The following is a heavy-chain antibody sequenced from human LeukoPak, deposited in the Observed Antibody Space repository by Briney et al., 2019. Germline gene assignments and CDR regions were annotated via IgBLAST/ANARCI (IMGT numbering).Heavy chain of an antibody. CDR2: ISWNSGSI. V-gene: IGHV3-9*01. CDR3: AKGYDSSGYYLIGFDY. D-gene: IGHD3-22*01. CDR1: GFTFDDYA. Sequence: PGGSLRLSCAASGFTFDDYAMHWVRQAPGKGLEWVSGISWNSGSIGYADSVKGRFTISRDNAKNSLYLQMNSLRAEDTALYYCAKGYDSSGYYLIGFDYWGQGTLVTVSS. J-gene: IGHJ4*02.